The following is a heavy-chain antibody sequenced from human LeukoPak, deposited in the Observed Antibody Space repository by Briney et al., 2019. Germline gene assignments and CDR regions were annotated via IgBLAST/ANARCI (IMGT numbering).Heavy chain of an antibody. D-gene: IGHD4-23*01. CDR3: ARHTNDDGGNGDY. CDR1: GYSFTSYW. J-gene: IGHJ4*02. Sequence: GESPKISCKGSGYSFTSYWSGWGRQMPGKGLEWMGFIYPGDSDTRYSPSFQGQVTISADKSTTTAYLQRSSLKASDTAMYYCARHTNDDGGNGDYWGQGTLVTVSS. V-gene: IGHV5-51*01. CDR2: IYPGDSDT.